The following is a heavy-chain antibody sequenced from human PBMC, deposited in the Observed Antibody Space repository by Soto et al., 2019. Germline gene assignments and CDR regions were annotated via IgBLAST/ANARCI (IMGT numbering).Heavy chain of an antibody. D-gene: IGHD3-10*01. Sequence: PGESLKISCKASGYNFISYWIAWVRQMPGKGLEWMGIIYPGDSDATYSPSFEGQVTFSVDQSITTAYLQWISLKASDTAMYYCARQAYFGSGTYYSDYWDQGTQVTASS. J-gene: IGHJ4*02. V-gene: IGHV5-51*01. CDR1: GYNFISYW. CDR3: ARQAYFGSGTYYSDY. CDR2: IYPGDSDA.